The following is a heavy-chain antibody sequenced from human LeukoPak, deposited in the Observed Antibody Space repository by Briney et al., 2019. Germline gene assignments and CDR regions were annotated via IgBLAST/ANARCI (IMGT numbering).Heavy chain of an antibody. CDR1: GFTFSSYW. CDR3: AVAKDGYFDC. D-gene: IGHD5-12*01. V-gene: IGHV3-7*01. CDR2: VRQDGSAT. Sequence: PGGSLRLSCAASGFTFSSYWMSWLRQAPGKGLEWVANVRQDGSATYYVDSVKGRFAISRDNAKNSLFLQMNSLRAEDTAVYYCAVAKDGYFDCRGQGTLVTVSS. J-gene: IGHJ4*02.